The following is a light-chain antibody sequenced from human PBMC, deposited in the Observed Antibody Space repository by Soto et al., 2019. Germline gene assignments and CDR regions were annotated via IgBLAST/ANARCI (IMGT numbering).Light chain of an antibody. V-gene: IGLV2-14*03. CDR2: EIT. CDR3: QSYSSAIACV. Sequence: QSALTQPASVSGSPGQSITISCTGTSSDIGGYNYVSWYQQHPGKAPKLMIYEITNRPSGISNRFSGSKSGNTASLSISGLQAEDDADYYCQSYSSAIACVFGTGTKVTVL. J-gene: IGLJ1*01. CDR1: SSDIGGYNY.